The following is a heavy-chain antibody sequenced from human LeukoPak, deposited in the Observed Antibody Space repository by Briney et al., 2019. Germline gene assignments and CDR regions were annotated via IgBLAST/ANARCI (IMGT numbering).Heavy chain of an antibody. CDR2: XXXDGSEX. CDR1: GFTFSNYW. D-gene: IGHD1-14*01. V-gene: IGHV3-7*01. CDR3: AKEGAYPIITYDS. Sequence: GGSLXLSCAASGFTFSNYWMXXXXXAPGKXLXXXXXXXXDGSEXXYVDSVKGRFXXXXXNAKNSLYLQMNSLRAEDAGVYYCAKEGAYPIITYDSWGQGTLVTVSS. J-gene: IGHJ5*01.